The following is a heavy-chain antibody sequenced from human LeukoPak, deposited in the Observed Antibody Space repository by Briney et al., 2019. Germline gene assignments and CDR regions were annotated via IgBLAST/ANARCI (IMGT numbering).Heavy chain of an antibody. CDR2: ISSSGSTI. Sequence: GGSLRLSCAASGFTFSGYEMNWVRQAPGKGLEWVSYISSSGSTIYYADSVKGRFTISRDNAKNSLYLQMNSLRAEDTAVYYCARKSSSYGLYYYYYMDVWGKGTTVTISS. CDR1: GFTFSGYE. V-gene: IGHV3-48*03. CDR3: ARKSSSYGLYYYYYMDV. D-gene: IGHD5-18*01. J-gene: IGHJ6*03.